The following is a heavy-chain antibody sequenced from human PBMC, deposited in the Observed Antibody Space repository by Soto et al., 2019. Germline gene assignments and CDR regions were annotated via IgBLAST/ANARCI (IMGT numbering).Heavy chain of an antibody. CDR3: ASFDSVPKKQNLMAV. CDR2: INYAGNT. CDR1: GGSITGYF. Sequence: WGTPYLTCTVSGGSITGYFWSWIRQPPGRGLEWIGYINYAGNTLYTPSLNNRVTISVDTSKNQFSLELSSVTAADTAVYYCASFDSVPKKQNLMAVSGQGTTVIVSS. D-gene: IGHD3-9*01. J-gene: IGHJ6*02. V-gene: IGHV4-59*01.